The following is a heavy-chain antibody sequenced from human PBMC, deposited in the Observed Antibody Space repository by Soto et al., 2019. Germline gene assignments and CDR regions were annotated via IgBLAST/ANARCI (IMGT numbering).Heavy chain of an antibody. J-gene: IGHJ6*02. CDR3: ARQPRYYYGMDV. CDR1: GYSFTGYW. D-gene: IGHD6-6*01. V-gene: IGHV5-10-1*01. CDR2: IDPSDSYT. Sequence: GESLKISCKGSGYSFTGYWISWVRQMPGKGLEWMGRIDPSDSYTNYSPSFQGHVTISADKSISTAYLQWSSLKASDTAMYYCARQPRYYYGMDVWGQGTTVTVS.